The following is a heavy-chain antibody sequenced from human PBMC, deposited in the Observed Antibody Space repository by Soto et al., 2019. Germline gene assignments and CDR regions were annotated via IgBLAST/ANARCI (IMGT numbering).Heavy chain of an antibody. J-gene: IGHJ4*02. D-gene: IGHD5-12*01. CDR2: IYTTGST. Sequence: PSETLSLTCTVSGDSISDYYWSWIRQPAGKGLEWIGRIYTTGSTDYNPSLKSQVTISIDMSKNQFSLKVTSMTAADAAVYYCARERREKIHDGYDIDYWGQGTLVTVSS. V-gene: IGHV4-4*07. CDR1: GDSISDYY. CDR3: ARERREKIHDGYDIDY.